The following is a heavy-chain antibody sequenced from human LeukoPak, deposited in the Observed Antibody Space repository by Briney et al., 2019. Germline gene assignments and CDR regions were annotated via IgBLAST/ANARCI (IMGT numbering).Heavy chain of an antibody. CDR1: GFTFSHYY. CDR3: ARDHNVADV. CDR2: LNQDGSVQ. Sequence: GGSLRLSCVASGFTFSHYYMTWYHQAPGKGLEWVANLNQDGSVQLYGDSVRGRFTISRGNAKNSVYIQMNSLRVEDTAMYYCARDHNVADVWGQGTMVTVS. D-gene: IGHD2-8*01. V-gene: IGHV3-7*01. J-gene: IGHJ3*01.